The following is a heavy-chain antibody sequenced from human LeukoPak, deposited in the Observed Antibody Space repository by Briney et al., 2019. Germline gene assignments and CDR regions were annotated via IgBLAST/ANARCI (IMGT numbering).Heavy chain of an antibody. J-gene: IGHJ4*02. CDR2: IYYSGRT. CDR3: ARVSVYFDWLDFDY. CDR1: SGSISSYY. Sequence: PSETLSLTCSVSSGSISSYYWSWIRQPPGKGLEWIGYIYYSGRTSYNPSLKSRVTISVDTSKNHFSLTLSSVTAADTAVYYCARVSVYFDWLDFDYWGQGTLVTVSS. V-gene: IGHV4-59*01. D-gene: IGHD3-9*01.